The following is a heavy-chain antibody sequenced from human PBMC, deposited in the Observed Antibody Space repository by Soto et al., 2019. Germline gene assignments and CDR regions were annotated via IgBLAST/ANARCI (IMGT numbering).Heavy chain of an antibody. CDR3: AKGRYDFWSPYYFDS. CDR2: ITWNSRVL. Sequence: PGGSLRLCCVGTGLNFDDFAMHWVRQAPGKGLEWVSGITWNSRVLAYADSVKGRFTISRDNARNSLYLQMDSLRDEDTALYYCAKGRYDFWSPYYFDSWGQGTLVTVSS. J-gene: IGHJ4*02. D-gene: IGHD3-3*01. V-gene: IGHV3-9*01. CDR1: GLNFDDFA.